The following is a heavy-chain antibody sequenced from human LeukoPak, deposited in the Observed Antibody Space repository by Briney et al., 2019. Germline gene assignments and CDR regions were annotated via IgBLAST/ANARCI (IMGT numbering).Heavy chain of an antibody. Sequence: GESLKISCKGSGYSFTSYWIGWVRQMPGKGLEWMGIIYPGDSDTRYSPSFQGQVTISADKSISTAYLQWSSLKASDTAMYYCARVRPVYSSPRSDAFDIWGQGTMVTVSS. V-gene: IGHV5-51*01. CDR3: ARVRPVYSSPRSDAFDI. D-gene: IGHD6-13*01. CDR1: GYSFTSYW. CDR2: IYPGDSDT. J-gene: IGHJ3*02.